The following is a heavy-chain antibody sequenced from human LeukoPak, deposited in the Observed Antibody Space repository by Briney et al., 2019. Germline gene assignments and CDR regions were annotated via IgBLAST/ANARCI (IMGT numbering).Heavy chain of an antibody. J-gene: IGHJ5*02. Sequence: GGSLRLSCVASGFTFSNYWMSWVRQAPGKGLEWVANINQDGSVKYYVNSVKGRFTISRDNTKNSLYLQMNSLRADDTAVYYCARAFSWGQGTLVTVTS. V-gene: IGHV3-7*01. CDR2: INQDGSVK. CDR1: GFTFSNYW. D-gene: IGHD2/OR15-2a*01. CDR3: ARAFS.